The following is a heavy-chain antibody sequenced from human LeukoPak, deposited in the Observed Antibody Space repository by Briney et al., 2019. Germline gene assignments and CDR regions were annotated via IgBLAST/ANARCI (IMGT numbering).Heavy chain of an antibody. Sequence: GGSLRLSCAASGFTFSSYAMSWVRQAPGKGLEWVSTISGSGGSIYYADSVKGRFTISRDNSKNTLYLQMNSLRAEDTAVYYCARAMIAVAGPDAFDIWGQGTMVTVSS. CDR3: ARAMIAVAGPDAFDI. CDR2: ISGSGGSI. CDR1: GFTFSSYA. V-gene: IGHV3-23*01. D-gene: IGHD6-19*01. J-gene: IGHJ3*02.